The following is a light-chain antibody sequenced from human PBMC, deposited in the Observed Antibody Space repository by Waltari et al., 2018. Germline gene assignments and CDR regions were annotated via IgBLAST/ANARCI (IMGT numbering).Light chain of an antibody. V-gene: IGKV2-28*01. CDR3: MQALQTGPY. Sequence: DIVMTQSPLSLPVTPGEPASISCRSSQSLLHSNGYNYLDWYLQKPGQSPQLLIYLGSNRASGVPDRFSGSGSGTDFTLKISRVEAEDVGVYYCMQALQTGPYFGQGTKLEIK. J-gene: IGKJ2*01. CDR1: QSLLHSNGYNY. CDR2: LGS.